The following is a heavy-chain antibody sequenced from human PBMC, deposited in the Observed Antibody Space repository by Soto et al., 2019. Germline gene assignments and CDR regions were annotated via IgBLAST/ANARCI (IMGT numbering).Heavy chain of an antibody. Sequence: PSETLALTFPVSGGSIISYFWSWIRHHPGKRLEWIGYIYYSGSTNYNPSLKSRVTISVDTSKNQFSLKLSSVTAADTAVYYCARLDSSSSWTRNYYYYYYMDVWGKGTTVT. CDR2: IYYSGST. CDR3: ARLDSSSSWTRNYYYYYYMDV. CDR1: GGSIISYF. V-gene: IGHV4-59*01. J-gene: IGHJ6*03. D-gene: IGHD6-13*01.